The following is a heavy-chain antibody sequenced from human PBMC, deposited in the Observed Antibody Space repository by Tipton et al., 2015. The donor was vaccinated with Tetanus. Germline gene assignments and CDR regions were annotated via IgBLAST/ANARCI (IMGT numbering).Heavy chain of an antibody. V-gene: IGHV1-69*06. Sequence: QSGAEVKKPGSSVKVSCKASGGTFSSYAISWVRQAPGQGLEWMGGIIPIFGTANYAQKFQGRVTITADKSTSTAYMELSSLRSEGTAVYFCARGETPYWGGDCYSGTPGRPRPYYFYGMDVWGQGTTVPVSS. CDR3: ARGETPYWGGDCYSGTPGRPRPYYFYGMDV. CDR2: IIPIFGTA. J-gene: IGHJ6*02. D-gene: IGHD2-21*02. CDR1: GGTFSSYA.